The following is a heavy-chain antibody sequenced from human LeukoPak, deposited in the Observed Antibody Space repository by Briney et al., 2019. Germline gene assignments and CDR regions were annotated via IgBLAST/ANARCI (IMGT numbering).Heavy chain of an antibody. D-gene: IGHD3-22*01. Sequence: GGSLRLSCAASGFTFSSYAMSWVRQAPGKGLEWVSAISGSGGSTYYADSVKGRFTISRDNSKNTLYLQMNSLRAEDTAVYYCAKDLIYDSSGYYFGPDAFDIWGQGTMVTVSS. CDR2: ISGSGGST. CDR1: GFTFSSYA. V-gene: IGHV3-23*01. CDR3: AKDLIYDSSGYYFGPDAFDI. J-gene: IGHJ3*02.